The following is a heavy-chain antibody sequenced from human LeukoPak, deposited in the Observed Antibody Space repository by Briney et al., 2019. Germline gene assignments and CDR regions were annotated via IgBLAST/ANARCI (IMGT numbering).Heavy chain of an antibody. CDR3: ATLGEYYDSSGYYYN. CDR1: GGSFSGYY. CDR2: INHSGST. V-gene: IGHV4-34*01. Sequence: SETLSLTCAVYGGSFSGYYWSWIRQPPGKGLEWIGEINHSGSTNYNPSLKSRVTVSVDTSKNQFSLKLTSVTAADTAVYYCATLGEYYDSSGYYYNWGQGTLVTVSS. J-gene: IGHJ4*02. D-gene: IGHD3-22*01.